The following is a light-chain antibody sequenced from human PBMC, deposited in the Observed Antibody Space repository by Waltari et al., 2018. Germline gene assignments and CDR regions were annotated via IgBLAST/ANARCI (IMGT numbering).Light chain of an antibody. CDR2: WAY. CDR3: QQYLRTPLT. V-gene: IGKV4-1*01. J-gene: IGKJ4*01. CDR1: QSVLYSPSNKYY. Sequence: DIVMTQSPDPRAVSMGERATINSKSSQSVLYSPSNKYYVGWYQQKPGQPPKLLIYWAYSRESGVPDRFRGSGSGTDFTLTISGLQAEDVATYYCQQYLRTPLTFGGGTKVEIK.